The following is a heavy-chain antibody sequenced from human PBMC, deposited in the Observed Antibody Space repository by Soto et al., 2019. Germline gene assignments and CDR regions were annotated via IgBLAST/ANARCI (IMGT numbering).Heavy chain of an antibody. CDR3: ARGYRDREIGYSGYAIDY. CDR1: GGSVSSGSYY. V-gene: IGHV4-61*01. D-gene: IGHD5-12*01. J-gene: IGHJ4*02. Sequence: PSETLSLTCTVSGGSVSSGSYYWSWIRQPPGKGLEWIGYIYYSGSTKYNPSLKSRVTISADTSKNQFSLKLSSVTAADTAVYYCARGYRDREIGYSGYAIDYWGQGTLATVSS. CDR2: IYYSGST.